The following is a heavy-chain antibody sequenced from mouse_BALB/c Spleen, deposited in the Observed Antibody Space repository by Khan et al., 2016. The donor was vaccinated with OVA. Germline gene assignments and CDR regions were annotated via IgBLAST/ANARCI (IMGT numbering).Heavy chain of an antibody. Sequence: QVQLQQSEAELVKPGASVKLSCKTSGYTFTNYWIQWIKQRPGQGLEWIGEIFPGTGTTYYNENFKGKATLTIDTSSTTAYMKLSSLTSEDSAVSFCARGYFGNYEFAYWGQGTLVTVSA. CDR2: IFPGTGTT. V-gene: IGHV1S132*01. CDR1: GYTFTNYW. D-gene: IGHD2-1*01. CDR3: ARGYFGNYEFAY. J-gene: IGHJ3*01.